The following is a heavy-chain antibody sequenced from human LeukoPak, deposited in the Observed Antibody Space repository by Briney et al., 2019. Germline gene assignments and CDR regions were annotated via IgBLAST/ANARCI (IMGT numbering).Heavy chain of an antibody. CDR2: VSTSNGDT. D-gene: IGHD5-18*01. CDR1: GYNFNRYT. Sequence: ASVKVSCKTSGYNFNRYTITWVRQAPGQGLEWMGWVSTSNGDTSYAEKFQGRVTMTTETVTKTAYMELRRLRSGDTAMYFCARVSDTSMVTPGFDSWGQGTLVTVSS. J-gene: IGHJ4*02. V-gene: IGHV1-18*01. CDR3: ARVSDTSMVTPGFDS.